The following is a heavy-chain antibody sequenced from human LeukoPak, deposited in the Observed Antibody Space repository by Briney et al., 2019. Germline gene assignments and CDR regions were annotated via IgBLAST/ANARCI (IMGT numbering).Heavy chain of an antibody. CDR3: ARVWRCADGVCPDVFES. J-gene: IGHJ4*02. CDR2: IVPKSGGT. D-gene: IGHD2-8*01. Sequence: GASVKVSCKASGYTFTDYYIHWVRQAPGQGLEWMGWIVPKSGGTNYTQKFQGRVTMTRDTSINTAYLDLRSLRSDGTAVYYCARVWRCADGVCPDVFESWGQGTLVTVSS. CDR1: GYTFTDYY. V-gene: IGHV1-2*02.